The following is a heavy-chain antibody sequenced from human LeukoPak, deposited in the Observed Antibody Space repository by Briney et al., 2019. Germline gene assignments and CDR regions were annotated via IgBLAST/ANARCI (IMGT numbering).Heavy chain of an antibody. Sequence: GGSLRLSCAASGFSIRSYEMNWVRQAPGKGLEWGSYISSSGTTIYYADSVKGRFTISRDNAKNSLYLQMNSLRAEDTAVYYCARVELAPYYYYMDVWGKGTTVTVSS. CDR3: ARVELAPYYYYMDV. CDR2: ISSSGTTI. CDR1: GFSIRSYE. V-gene: IGHV3-48*03. J-gene: IGHJ6*03. D-gene: IGHD1-7*01.